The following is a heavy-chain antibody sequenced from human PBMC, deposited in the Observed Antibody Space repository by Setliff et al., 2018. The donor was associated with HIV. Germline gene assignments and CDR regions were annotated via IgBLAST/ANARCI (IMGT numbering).Heavy chain of an antibody. Sequence: ASVKVSCKASGYTLTDYAMHWVRQAPGQRLEWVGWINVVNGNIKYSQKFQGRVTIIRDTSASTAYMELSSLRSEDTAVYYCARAHLTGTTVGLADYWGQGTLVTVSS. J-gene: IGHJ4*02. D-gene: IGHD1-7*01. CDR1: GYTLTDYA. CDR2: INVVNGNI. CDR3: ARAHLTGTTVGLADY. V-gene: IGHV1-3*01.